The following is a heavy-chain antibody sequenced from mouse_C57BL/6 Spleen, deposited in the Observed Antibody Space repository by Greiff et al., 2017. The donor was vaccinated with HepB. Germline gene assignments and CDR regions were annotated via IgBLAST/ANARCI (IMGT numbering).Heavy chain of an antibody. CDR2: IHPSDSDT. CDR1: GYTFTSYW. J-gene: IGHJ2*01. D-gene: IGHD1-1*01. CDR3: AMGIDYYYGSSYCFDY. Sequence: QVQLQQPGAELVKPGASVKVSCKASGYTFTSYWMHWVKQRPGQGLEWIGRIHPSDSDTNYNQKFKGKATLTVDKSSSTAYMQLSSLTSEDSAVYYCAMGIDYYYGSSYCFDYWGQGTTLTVSS. V-gene: IGHV1-74*01.